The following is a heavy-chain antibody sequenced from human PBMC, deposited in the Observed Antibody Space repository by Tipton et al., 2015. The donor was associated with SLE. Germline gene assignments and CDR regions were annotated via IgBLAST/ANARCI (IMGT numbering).Heavy chain of an antibody. CDR2: IYYSGST. D-gene: IGHD3-10*01. J-gene: IGHJ6*03. V-gene: IGHV4-59*01. CDR3: ARVNYGSGSYLDYYYYYYMGV. Sequence: LRLSCTVSGGSISSYYWSWIRQPPGKGLEWIGYIYYSGSTNYNPSLKSRVTISVDTSKNQFSLKLSSVTAADTAVYYCARVNYGSGSYLDYYYYYYMGVWGKGTTVTVSS. CDR1: GGSISSYY.